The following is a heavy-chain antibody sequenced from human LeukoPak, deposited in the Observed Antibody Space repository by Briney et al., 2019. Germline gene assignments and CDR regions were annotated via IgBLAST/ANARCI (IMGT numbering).Heavy chain of an antibody. Sequence: SETLSLTCAVSGGSISSSSHFWGWIRQPPGKGVEWIGSIYYTGTTSYNPSLKSRVTISVDSSKNQFSLRLRSVTASDTAVYYCARHAFDYDILTGYSEGFYYFDYWGQGTLVTVSS. V-gene: IGHV4-39*01. CDR2: IYYTGTT. D-gene: IGHD3-9*01. CDR3: ARHAFDYDILTGYSEGFYYFDY. J-gene: IGHJ4*02. CDR1: GGSISSSSHF.